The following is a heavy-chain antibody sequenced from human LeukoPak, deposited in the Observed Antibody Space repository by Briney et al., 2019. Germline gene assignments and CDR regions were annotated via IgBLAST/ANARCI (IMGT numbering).Heavy chain of an antibody. V-gene: IGHV3-74*01. D-gene: IGHD3-16*01. CDR2: IDGDGTTA. CDR1: GFTFSNYW. J-gene: IGHJ6*03. Sequence: GGSLRLSCAASGFTFSNYWMHWVRQAPGKGLVWGSRIDGDGTTANYAESVKGRFASSRDNANNTLYLQINSLSAEDTAVYYCYVHHYYYYMDVWGKGTTVTVSS. CDR3: YVHHYYYYMDV.